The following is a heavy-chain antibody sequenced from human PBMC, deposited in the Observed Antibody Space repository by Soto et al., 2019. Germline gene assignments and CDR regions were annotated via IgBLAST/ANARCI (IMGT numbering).Heavy chain of an antibody. CDR3: ARSRDGYSFYFYYGMDV. Sequence: GGSLRLSCAASGFTFANYDMHWVRQAPGKGLEWMALILHDGSAEYYADSVKGRFTISGDNSKSTLYLQVNSLSAEDTGVYYCARSRDGYSFYFYYGMDVWGQGTTVTVSS. J-gene: IGHJ6*02. D-gene: IGHD4-4*01. CDR2: ILHDGSAE. V-gene: IGHV3-33*08. CDR1: GFTFANYD.